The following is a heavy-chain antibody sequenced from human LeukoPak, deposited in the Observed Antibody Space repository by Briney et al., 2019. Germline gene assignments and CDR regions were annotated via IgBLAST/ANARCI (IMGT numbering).Heavy chain of an antibody. J-gene: IGHJ5*02. CDR2: IYTSGST. Sequence: PSETLSLTCTVSGGSISSYYWSWIRQPAGKGLEWIGRIYTSGSTNYNPSLKSRVTMSVDTSKNQFSLKLSSVTAADTAVYYCARDGNLSPLWFGSAQGWFDPWGQGTLVTVPS. D-gene: IGHD3-10*01. CDR1: GGSISSYY. CDR3: ARDGNLSPLWFGSAQGWFDP. V-gene: IGHV4-4*07.